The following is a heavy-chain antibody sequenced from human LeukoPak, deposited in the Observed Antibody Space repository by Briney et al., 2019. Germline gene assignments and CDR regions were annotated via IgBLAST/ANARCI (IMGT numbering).Heavy chain of an antibody. CDR2: IWYDGGNK. V-gene: IGHV3-33*01. Sequence: GGSLRLSCAASGFTFSSYGMHWVRQAPGKGLEWVAVIWYDGGNKYYADSVKGRFTISRDNSKNTLYLQMNSLRAEDTAVYYCASARGHPARYYYGMDVWGQGTTVTVSS. D-gene: IGHD2-2*01. CDR1: GFTFSSYG. J-gene: IGHJ6*02. CDR3: ASARGHPARYYYGMDV.